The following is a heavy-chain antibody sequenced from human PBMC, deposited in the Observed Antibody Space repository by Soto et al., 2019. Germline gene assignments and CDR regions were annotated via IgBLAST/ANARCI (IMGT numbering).Heavy chain of an antibody. CDR3: ARATPAGSADF. V-gene: IGHV4-31*03. CDR1: GGSNIRDGYY. CDR2: SSYSGSS. D-gene: IGHD2-2*01. Sequence: QVQLQESGPGLVKPSQTLSLTCTVSGGSNIRDGYYWSWIRQPPGKGLEWIAYSSYSGSSYSNPSLKSRVTISADTSKNQFSLRLTSVTAADTAVYFCARATPAGSADFWGQGTLVTVSS. J-gene: IGHJ4*02.